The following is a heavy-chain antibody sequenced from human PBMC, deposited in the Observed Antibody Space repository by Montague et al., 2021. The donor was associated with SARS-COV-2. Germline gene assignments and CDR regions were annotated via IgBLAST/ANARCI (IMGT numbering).Heavy chain of an antibody. V-gene: IGHV4-34*01. CDR3: ARGADYDFWSGFLRYKWFDP. J-gene: IGHJ5*02. Sequence: SETLSLTCAVYGGSLSGYYWAWIRQTPAKGLEWIGEINHSGSTNYNPSLKSRLTISVDMSKKQFSLKLNSMTAADAAVYYCARGADYDFWSGFLRYKWFDPWGLGTPVTVSS. D-gene: IGHD3-3*01. CDR2: INHSGST. CDR1: GGSLSGYY.